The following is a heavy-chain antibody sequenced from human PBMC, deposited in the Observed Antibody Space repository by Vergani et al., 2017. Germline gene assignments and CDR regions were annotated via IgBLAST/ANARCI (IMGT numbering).Heavy chain of an antibody. Sequence: QVQMQESGPGLVKTSETLSLTCSASGAPISYWCWSWLRQPAGKGLEWIGRLCPSGSTNYKPSLKSRVTMSIDTSKNQFSLKLTSVTAADTAVYYCATGAGPFYIWGQGTIVTVSS. V-gene: IGHV4-4*07. CDR2: LCPSGST. CDR1: GAPISYWC. D-gene: IGHD7-27*01. CDR3: ATGAGPFYI. J-gene: IGHJ3*02.